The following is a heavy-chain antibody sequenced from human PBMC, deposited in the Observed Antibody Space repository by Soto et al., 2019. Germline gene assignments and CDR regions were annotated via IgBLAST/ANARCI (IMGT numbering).Heavy chain of an antibody. CDR2: IYYSGST. Sequence: QVQPQESGPGLVKPSETLSLTCTVSGGSISSYYWSWIRQPPGKGLEWIGYIYYSGSTNYNPSLKSRVTISVDTSKNQFSLKLSSVTAADTAVYYCARLGDILTGYADYWGQGTLVTVSS. CDR1: GGSISSYY. J-gene: IGHJ4*02. CDR3: ARLGDILTGYADY. D-gene: IGHD3-9*01. V-gene: IGHV4-59*08.